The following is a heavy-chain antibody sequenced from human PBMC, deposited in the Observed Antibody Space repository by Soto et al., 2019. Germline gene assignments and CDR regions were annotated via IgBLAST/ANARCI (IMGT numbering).Heavy chain of an antibody. Sequence: QVRLVQSGAEVKKPGSSVKVSCKPSGGTFSSYTISWVRQAPGQGLEWMGRIIPIFGIANYAQKFQGRVTITADKSTSTAYMELSSLRSEDTAVYYCARSGQQQLIKHYFYDMDVWGQGTTVTVSS. CDR1: GGTFSSYT. D-gene: IGHD6-13*01. V-gene: IGHV1-69*02. CDR2: IIPIFGIA. CDR3: ARSGQQQLIKHYFYDMDV. J-gene: IGHJ6*02.